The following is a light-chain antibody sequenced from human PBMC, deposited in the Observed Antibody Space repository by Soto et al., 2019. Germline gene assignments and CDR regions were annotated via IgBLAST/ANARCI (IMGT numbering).Light chain of an antibody. Sequence: VLTQSPATLSLSPGERATLSCRASQSVSSYLAWYQQKPGQAPRLLIYDASNRATGIPARFSGSGSGTDFTLTISSLEPEDFAVYYCQQRSNWPAFGGGTKVDIK. CDR3: QQRSNWPA. V-gene: IGKV3-11*01. CDR2: DAS. J-gene: IGKJ4*01. CDR1: QSVSSY.